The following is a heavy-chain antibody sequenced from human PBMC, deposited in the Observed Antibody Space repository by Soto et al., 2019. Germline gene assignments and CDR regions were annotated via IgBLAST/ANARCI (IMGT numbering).Heavy chain of an antibody. V-gene: IGHV3-53*04. CDR1: GFAVRHNY. J-gene: IGHJ6*04. Sequence: EVQLVESGGGLVQPGGSLRLYCTASGFAVRHNYMTWVRQAPGKGLEWVSLIYSGGDTAYADSVKGRFTIYRHTSQNTLYLQMNSLRAEDTAVYYCARKTDSIPSGGDVWGKGTAVTVSS. D-gene: IGHD3-10*01. CDR3: ARKTDSIPSGGDV. CDR2: IYSGGDT.